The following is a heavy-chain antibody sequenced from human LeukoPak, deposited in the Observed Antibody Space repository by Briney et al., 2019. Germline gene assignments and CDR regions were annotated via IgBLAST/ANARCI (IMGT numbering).Heavy chain of an antibody. CDR2: IYYSGST. D-gene: IGHD7-27*01. Sequence: PSETLSLTCTVSGGSISSYYWSWIRQPPGKGLEWIGYIYYSGSTYYNPSLKSRVTISVDTSKNQFSLKLSSVTAADTAVYYCASVPRDHWGYYYYMDVWGKGTTVTIS. V-gene: IGHV4-59*08. J-gene: IGHJ6*03. CDR1: GGSISSYY. CDR3: ASVPRDHWGYYYYMDV.